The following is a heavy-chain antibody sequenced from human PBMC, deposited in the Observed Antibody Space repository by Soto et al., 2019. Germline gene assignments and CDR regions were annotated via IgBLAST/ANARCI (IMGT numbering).Heavy chain of an antibody. CDR1: GFTFSSYA. V-gene: IGHV3-23*01. J-gene: IGHJ4*01. Sequence: GGSLRLSCAASGFTFSSYAMSWVRQAPGKGLEWVSAISGSGGSTYYADSVKGRFTISRDNSKNTLYLQMNSLRAEDTAVYYCSTDTYNDMIVVRLDYWGHGTLVTVSS. CDR2: ISGSGGST. CDR3: STDTYNDMIVVRLDY. D-gene: IGHD3-22*01.